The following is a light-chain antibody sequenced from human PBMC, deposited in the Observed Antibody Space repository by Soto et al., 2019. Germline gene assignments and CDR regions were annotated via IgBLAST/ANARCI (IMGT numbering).Light chain of an antibody. CDR3: MHAIESLT. V-gene: IGKV2-24*01. J-gene: IGKJ5*01. Sequence: DIVMTQTPLSSPVTLGQPASISCRASQSLVHSDGTTHLSWLQQRPGQPPRLLIYKISNRFSGIPDRFSGSGAGTDFTLTIGRVEAEDVGIYYCMHAIESLTFGQGTRLEI. CDR1: QSLVHSDGTTH. CDR2: KIS.